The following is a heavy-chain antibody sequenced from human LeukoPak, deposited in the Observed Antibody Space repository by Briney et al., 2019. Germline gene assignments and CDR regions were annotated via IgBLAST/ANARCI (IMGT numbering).Heavy chain of an antibody. Sequence: PVASVKVSCKASGGTFSSYAISWVRQAPGQGLEWMGGIIPIFGTANYAQKFQGRVTITADESTSTAYMELSSLRSEDTAVYYCARAPQVYSSSWYPPSYYYMDVWGKGTKVTVSS. CDR2: IIPIFGTA. D-gene: IGHD6-13*01. J-gene: IGHJ6*03. CDR3: ARAPQVYSSSWYPPSYYYMDV. CDR1: GGTFSSYA. V-gene: IGHV1-69*13.